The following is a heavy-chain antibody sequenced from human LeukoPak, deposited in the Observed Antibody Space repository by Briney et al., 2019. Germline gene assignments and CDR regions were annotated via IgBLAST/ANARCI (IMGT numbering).Heavy chain of an antibody. CDR2: INYSRTT. Sequence: SETLSVTCTVSGGSLSSYYWSWRRPPPAKGLEWIGYINYSRTTNYNTRRKSRVTMSVDTSKHQFSLTLSSVTAADTAVYYCARLSGSQTTPYWGQGTLVSVSS. CDR1: GGSLSSYY. J-gene: IGHJ4*02. V-gene: IGHV4-59*12. D-gene: IGHD1-26*01. CDR3: ARLSGSQTTPY.